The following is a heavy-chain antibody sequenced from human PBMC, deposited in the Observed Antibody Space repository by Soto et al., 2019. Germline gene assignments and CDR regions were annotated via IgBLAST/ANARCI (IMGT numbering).Heavy chain of an antibody. CDR1: GFTVSSNY. CDR2: IYSGGGT. D-gene: IGHD1-26*01. J-gene: IGHJ1*01. CDR3: ARDLVGATSDYFKH. V-gene: IGHV3-66*01. Sequence: EVQLVESGGGLVQPGGSLRLSFAASGFTVSSNYMRWVRQAPGKGLEWVSVIYSGGGTYYADSVKGRFTISRDNSKNTLYLQTNSLRAADTAVYNCARDLVGATSDYFKHWGQGTLVTVSS.